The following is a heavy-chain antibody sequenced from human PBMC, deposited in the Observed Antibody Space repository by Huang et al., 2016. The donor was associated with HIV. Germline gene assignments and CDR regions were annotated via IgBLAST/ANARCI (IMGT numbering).Heavy chain of an antibody. CDR3: ARGSRQGKYYYGSGTAY. J-gene: IGHJ4*02. Sequence: EVQLVESGGGLVQPGGSLRLSCAASGFTFSSYWMHWVRQVPGKGRGWVSHSKRDGSSTSYADSVKGRFTISRDNAKNTLYLQMNSLRAEDTAVYYCARGSRQGKYYYGSGTAYWGQGTLVTVSS. CDR1: GFTFSSYW. V-gene: IGHV3-74*01. CDR2: SKRDGSST. D-gene: IGHD3-10*01.